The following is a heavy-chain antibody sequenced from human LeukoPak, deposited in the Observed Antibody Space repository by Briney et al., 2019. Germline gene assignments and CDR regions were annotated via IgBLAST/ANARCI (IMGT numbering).Heavy chain of an antibody. CDR1: GGSISSSSYY. J-gene: IGHJ5*02. D-gene: IGHD3-10*01. CDR2: IYHSGST. Sequence: SETLSLTCTVSGGSISSSSYYWGWIRQPPGKGLEWIGSIYHSGSTYYNPSLKSRVTISVDTSKNQFSLKLSSVTAADTAVYYCARAPYYYGSGSYYSMSWFDPWGQGTLVTVSS. CDR3: ARAPYYYGSGSYYSMSWFDP. V-gene: IGHV4-39*07.